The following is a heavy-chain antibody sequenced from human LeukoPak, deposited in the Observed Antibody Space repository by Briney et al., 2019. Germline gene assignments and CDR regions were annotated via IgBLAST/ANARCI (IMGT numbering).Heavy chain of an antibody. CDR3: ARESSSWYISYEDY. V-gene: IGHV4-34*01. CDR1: GGSISSYY. D-gene: IGHD6-13*01. Sequence: SETLSLTCTVSGGSISSYYWSWIRQPPGKGLEWIGEINHSGSTNYNPSLKSRVTISVDTSKNQFSLKLSSVTAADTAVYYCARESSSWYISYEDYWGQGTLVTVSS. CDR2: INHSGST. J-gene: IGHJ4*02.